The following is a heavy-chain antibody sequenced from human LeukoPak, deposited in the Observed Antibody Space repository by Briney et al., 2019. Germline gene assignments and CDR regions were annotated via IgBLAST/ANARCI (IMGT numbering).Heavy chain of an antibody. Sequence: GASVKVSCKASGYTFTSYGISWVRQAPGQGLEWMGWISAYNGNTNYAQKLQGRVTMTTDTSTSTAYMELRSLRSDDTAVYYCAIVLPLKDTYAPDLFDYWGQGTLVPVSS. CDR3: AIVLPLKDTYAPDLFDY. J-gene: IGHJ4*02. D-gene: IGHD5-18*01. CDR2: ISAYNGNT. V-gene: IGHV1-18*01. CDR1: GYTFTSYG.